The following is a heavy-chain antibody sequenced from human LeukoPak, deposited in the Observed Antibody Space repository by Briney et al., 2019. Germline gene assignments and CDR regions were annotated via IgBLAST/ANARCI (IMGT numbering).Heavy chain of an antibody. D-gene: IGHD4-17*01. CDR1: GGTFSSYA. CDR2: IIPILGIA. CDR3: ASSLGDYGDYPSGMDV. J-gene: IGHJ6*02. V-gene: IGHV1-69*04. Sequence: ASVKVSCKASGGTFSSYAISWVRQAPGQGLEWMGRIIPILGIANYAQKFQGGVTITADKSTSTAYMELSSLRSEDTAVYYCASSLGDYGDYPSGMDVWGQGTTVAVSS.